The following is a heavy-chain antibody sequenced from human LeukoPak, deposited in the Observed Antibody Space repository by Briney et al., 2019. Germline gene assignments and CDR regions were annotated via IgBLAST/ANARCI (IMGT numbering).Heavy chain of an antibody. D-gene: IGHD6-19*01. J-gene: IGHJ3*02. CDR1: SGSISSYY. CDR3: ARHLGVAVAADAFDI. Sequence: SETLSLTCTVSSGSISSYYRSWIRQPPGKGLEWIGYTYYSGTTKYNPSLKSRVTISADTSKNQFSLKLRSLTAADTAVYYCARHLGVAVAADAFDIWGQGTMVTVSS. CDR2: TYYSGTT. V-gene: IGHV4-59*08.